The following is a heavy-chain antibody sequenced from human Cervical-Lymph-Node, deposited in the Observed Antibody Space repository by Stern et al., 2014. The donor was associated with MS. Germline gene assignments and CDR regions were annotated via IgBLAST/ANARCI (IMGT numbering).Heavy chain of an antibody. CDR2: VYPRDSDT. D-gene: IGHD3-9*01. Sequence: EVQLVESGAEIKKPGESLKISCKASGYKFANYWVGWVRQMPGKGLEWMGIVYPRDSDTTYSPSFQGQVTISADKSINTAFLQWSSLKASDTAVYYCAKDTGYDNLTGLFDAFDTWGQGTLVTVSS. J-gene: IGHJ3*02. CDR1: GYKFANYW. V-gene: IGHV5-51*01. CDR3: AKDTGYDNLTGLFDAFDT.